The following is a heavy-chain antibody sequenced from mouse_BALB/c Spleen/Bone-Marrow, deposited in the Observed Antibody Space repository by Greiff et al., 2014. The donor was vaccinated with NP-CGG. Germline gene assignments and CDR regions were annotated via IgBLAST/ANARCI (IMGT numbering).Heavy chain of an antibody. V-gene: IGHV2-9*02. J-gene: IGHJ4*01. CDR2: IWAGGST. CDR3: ARDDDSYAMDY. CDR1: GFSLTSYS. D-gene: IGHD2-3*01. Sequence: QVQLQQSGPGLVAPSQSLSITCTVSGFSLTSYSVHWVRQPPGKGLEWLGVIWAGGSTNYNSALMSRLSISKDNSKSQVFLKMSSLQTDDTVMFYCARDDDSYAMDYWGQGTSVTVSS.